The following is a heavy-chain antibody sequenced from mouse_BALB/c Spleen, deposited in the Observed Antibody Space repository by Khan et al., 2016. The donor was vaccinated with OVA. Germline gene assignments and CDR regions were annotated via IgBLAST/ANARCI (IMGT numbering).Heavy chain of an antibody. D-gene: IGHD1-3*01. J-gene: IGHJ3*01. Sequence: VQLQESGPGLVAPSQSLSITCTVSGFSLTSYDISWIRQPPGKGLEWLGVIWTGGGTNYNSAFMSRLSISKDNSKSQVFLKMNSLQTDDTAIYYWVRAGYNAWFAYWGQGTLVTVSA. V-gene: IGHV2-9-2*01. CDR1: GFSLTSYD. CDR3: VRAGYNAWFAY. CDR2: IWTGGGT.